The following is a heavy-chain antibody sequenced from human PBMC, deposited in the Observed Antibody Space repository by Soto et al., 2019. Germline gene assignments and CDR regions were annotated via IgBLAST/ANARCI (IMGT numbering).Heavy chain of an antibody. D-gene: IGHD4-4*01. CDR1: GYTFRSYG. CDR2: ISGYNGNT. V-gene: IGHV1-18*01. CDR3: AKADSNYAGRYSVSYMDV. Sequence: QVQLLQSGTEVKKPGASVKVSCKASGYTFRSYGISWVRQAPGQGREWMGWISGYNGNTHYSQKFQRKVTMTTDTSTSTADKALRNLRAGDTAVLYCAKADSNYAGRYSVSYMDVWGTGTMVTVSS. J-gene: IGHJ6*03.